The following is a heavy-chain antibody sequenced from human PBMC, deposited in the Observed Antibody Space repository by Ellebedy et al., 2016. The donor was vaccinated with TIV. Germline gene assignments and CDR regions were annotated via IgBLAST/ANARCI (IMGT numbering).Heavy chain of an antibody. J-gene: IGHJ4*02. V-gene: IGHV1-18*01. D-gene: IGHD3-10*01. CDR2: ISAYNGNT. Sequence: ASVKVSXXASGYTFTSYGISWVRQAPGQGLEWMGWISAYNGNTNYAQKLQGRVTTTTDTSTSTAYMELRSLRSDDTAVYYCARDAMVRGVYGEWGQGTLVTVSS. CDR1: GYTFTSYG. CDR3: ARDAMVRGVYGE.